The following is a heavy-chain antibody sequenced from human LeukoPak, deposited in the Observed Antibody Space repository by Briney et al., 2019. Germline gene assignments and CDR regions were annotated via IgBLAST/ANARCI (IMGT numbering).Heavy chain of an antibody. D-gene: IGHD3-22*01. CDR1: GLTFSSHW. Sequence: GGSLRLSCVVSGLTFSSHWMTWVRQAPGKGLEWVANIKTDGSDKYYVDSVRGRLTIPRDNSKNSLYLQMNSLRAEDTAMYYCTTYYYDSGPCKDWGQGTLVTVSS. CDR3: TTYYYDSGPCKD. V-gene: IGHV3-7*02. CDR2: IKTDGSDK. J-gene: IGHJ4*02.